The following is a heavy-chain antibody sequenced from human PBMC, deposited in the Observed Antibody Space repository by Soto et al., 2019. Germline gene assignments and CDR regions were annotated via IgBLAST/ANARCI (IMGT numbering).Heavy chain of an antibody. V-gene: IGHV3-30*03. D-gene: IGHD2-15*01. CDR3: ARAGYCSGGRCYSPYYYYYGMDV. J-gene: IGHJ6*02. CDR1: GFTFNFFG. CDR2: ISYDGNIK. Sequence: VQLLESGGGLVQPGGSLRLSCEASGFTFNFFGMSWVRQAPGKGLECVAVISYDGNIKRYADSVKGRFTISRDNSENTLYLQMNSLSPEDTAVYYCARAGYCSGGRCYSPYYYYYGMDVWGQGTTVTVSS.